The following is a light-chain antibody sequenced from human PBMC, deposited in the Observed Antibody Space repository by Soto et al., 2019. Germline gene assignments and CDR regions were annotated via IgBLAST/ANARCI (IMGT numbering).Light chain of an antibody. CDR3: QQYERYWT. J-gene: IGKJ1*01. CDR2: KAS. V-gene: IGKV1-5*03. CDR1: QSISSS. Sequence: DIQMTQSPSTLSASVGDRVTITCRASQSISSSLAWYQQKPGKAPNLLIYKASSLESGVPSRFSGSGSGTELTITISSLQHDDFATYYCQQYERYWTFGQGTKVEIK.